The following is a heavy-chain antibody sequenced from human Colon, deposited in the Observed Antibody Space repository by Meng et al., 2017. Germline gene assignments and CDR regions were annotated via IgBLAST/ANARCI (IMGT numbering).Heavy chain of an antibody. Sequence: QVQLQESGPGLVIPSQTASRTCTVSGVFLNSDNYYWSWIRQSPGGGLEWIGLLSYSGNTFYNPSLRSRVAISADTSKSQFSLYLRSVTAADTAVYYCAREWRHYYGAGSFDYWGQGALVTVSS. CDR1: GVFLNSDNYY. V-gene: IGHV4-30-4*01. J-gene: IGHJ4*02. CDR2: LSYSGNT. CDR3: AREWRHYYGAGSFDY. D-gene: IGHD3-10*01.